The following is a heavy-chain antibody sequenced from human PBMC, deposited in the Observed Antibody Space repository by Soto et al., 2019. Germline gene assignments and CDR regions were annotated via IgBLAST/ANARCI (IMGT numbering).Heavy chain of an antibody. Sequence: EVQLLESGGGLVQPGGSLRLSCAASGFTFSSYAMSWVRQAPGKGLEWVSAISGSGANTYYADSVKGRFTISRDNSKNTLYLQMNSLRPEDTAIFFCARADSSSSGAYYYYYGMDVWGQGTTVTVS. J-gene: IGHJ6*02. V-gene: IGHV3-23*01. CDR2: ISGSGANT. CDR3: ARADSSSSGAYYYYYGMDV. CDR1: GFTFSSYA. D-gene: IGHD6-6*01.